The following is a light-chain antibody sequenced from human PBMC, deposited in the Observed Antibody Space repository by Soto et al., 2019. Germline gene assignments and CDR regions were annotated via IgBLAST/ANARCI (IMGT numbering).Light chain of an antibody. CDR1: QRIDTW. CDR2: DAS. J-gene: IGKJ1*01. Sequence: DIQMTQSPSILSASVGDRVTITCRASQRIDTWLAWYQQKPGTAPKLLIYDASALPRGVPSRFSGSGSGTKFTLTIASLQPDDFATYYCQQYETFSGTFGPGTKVEI. CDR3: QQYETFSGT. V-gene: IGKV1-5*01.